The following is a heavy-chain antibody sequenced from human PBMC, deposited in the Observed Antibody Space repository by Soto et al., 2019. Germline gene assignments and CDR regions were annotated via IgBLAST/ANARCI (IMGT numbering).Heavy chain of an antibody. D-gene: IGHD6-19*01. J-gene: IGHJ6*02. V-gene: IGHV3-53*01. CDR1: GFTVSSNY. CDR3: ARGGIAVAGRDDYYYGMDV. CDR2: IYSGGST. Sequence: GGSLRLSCAASGFTVSSNYMSWVRQAPGKGLEWVSVIYSGGSTYYADSVKGRFTISRDNSKNTLYLQMNSLSAEDTAVYYCARGGIAVAGRDDYYYGMDVWGQGTTVTVSS.